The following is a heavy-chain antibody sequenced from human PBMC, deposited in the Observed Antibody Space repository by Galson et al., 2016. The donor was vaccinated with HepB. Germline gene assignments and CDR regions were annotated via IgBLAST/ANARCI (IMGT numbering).Heavy chain of an antibody. J-gene: IGHJ6*03. CDR2: ISSKGSST. V-gene: IGHV3-64D*06. D-gene: IGHD1-7*01. Sequence: SLRLSCAASGFIFRTYAMHWVRQAPGKGLEYVSGISSKGSSTYYADSVKGRFSISRDNSKNTLYLQMSSLRAGDTAVYYCVKVGTTGDFFYYMDVWGKGTTVTVSS. CDR3: VKVGTTGDFFYYMDV. CDR1: GFIFRTYA.